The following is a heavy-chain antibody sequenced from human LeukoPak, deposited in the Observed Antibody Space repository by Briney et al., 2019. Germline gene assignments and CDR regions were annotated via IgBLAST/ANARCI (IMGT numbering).Heavy chain of an antibody. J-gene: IGHJ6*03. V-gene: IGHV4-34*12. CDR2: VFFSGST. CDR3: ARSLDYYYYYMDV. CDR1: GGSFSGYY. Sequence: SETLSLTCAVYGGSFSGYYWSWIRQPPGKGLEWIGSVFFSGSTYYNPSLKSRVTISVDTSKNQFSLKLSSVTAADTAVYYCARSLDYYYYYMDVWGKGTTVTVSS.